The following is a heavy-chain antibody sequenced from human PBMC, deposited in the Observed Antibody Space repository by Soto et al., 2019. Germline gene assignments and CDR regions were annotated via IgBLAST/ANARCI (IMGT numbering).Heavy chain of an antibody. Sequence: VASVKVSCKPSGYLFTTYDINWVRQAAGRGLEWMGRVNPNNGKTDYAQNFQGRLTMTRDTSISTVYMELSSLTSEDTAVYYCAKDFGGLYNWFDPWGQGTLVTVSS. D-gene: IGHD3-16*01. CDR2: VNPNNGKT. CDR1: GYLFTTYD. J-gene: IGHJ5*02. V-gene: IGHV1-8*01. CDR3: AKDFGGLYNWFDP.